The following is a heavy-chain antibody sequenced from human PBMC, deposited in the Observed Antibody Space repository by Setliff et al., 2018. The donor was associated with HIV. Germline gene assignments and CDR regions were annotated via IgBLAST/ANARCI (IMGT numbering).Heavy chain of an antibody. Sequence: ASVKVSCKASGDTFSGHCMHWVRQAPGQGLEWLGWINPNSGGTKYAQKFQGRLTMTRDTSITTVYMELSRLRSDDTAVYYCATDGSVVVVAGSGFDPWGQGTLVTVSS. D-gene: IGHD2-15*01. CDR2: INPNSGGT. CDR1: GDTFSGHC. CDR3: ATDGSVVVVAGSGFDP. V-gene: IGHV1-2*02. J-gene: IGHJ5*02.